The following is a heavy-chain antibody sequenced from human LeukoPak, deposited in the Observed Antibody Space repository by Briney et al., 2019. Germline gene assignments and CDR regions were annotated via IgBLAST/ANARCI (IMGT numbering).Heavy chain of an antibody. CDR2: INPNSGGS. J-gene: IGHJ5*02. CDR3: AKEGEVPYHFWSGIRNLFDP. Sequence: ASVKVSCKASGYTFTGYYMHWVRQAPGQGLEWMGRINPNSGGSNYAQKFQGRVTMTRDTSISTAYMELSRLRSDDTAVYYCAKEGEVPYHFWSGIRNLFDPWGQGTLVTVSS. D-gene: IGHD3-3*01. CDR1: GYTFTGYY. V-gene: IGHV1-2*06.